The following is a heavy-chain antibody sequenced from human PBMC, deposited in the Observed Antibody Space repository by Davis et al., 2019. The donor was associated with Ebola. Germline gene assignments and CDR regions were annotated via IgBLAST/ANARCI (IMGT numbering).Heavy chain of an antibody. J-gene: IGHJ4*02. CDR2: IKQDGSES. Sequence: PGGSLKISCAASGFTFSDYWMTWVRQAPGKGLEWVANIKQDGSESYYVDSVKGRFTISRDNAKNSVDLQMNSLRAEDTAVYYCASANWGNDYWGQGTLVTVSS. CDR1: GFTFSDYW. D-gene: IGHD7-27*01. V-gene: IGHV3-7*03. CDR3: ASANWGNDY.